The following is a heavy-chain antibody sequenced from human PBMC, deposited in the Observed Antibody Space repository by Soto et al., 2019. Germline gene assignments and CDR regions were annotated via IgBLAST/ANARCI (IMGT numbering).Heavy chain of an antibody. J-gene: IGHJ5*02. CDR1: GYTFSGFY. CDR2: INPSTGGT. V-gene: IGHV1-2*02. Sequence: QVQLVQSGAEVKKPGASVKVSCKASGYTFSGFYVHWVRQAPGQGLEWMGWINPSTGGTVNAQTFQGRVTITSDTSISTAYMELRTLTSDDTAVFCCARGASWRYNWFDPWGQGTLVTVSS. D-gene: IGHD2-2*01. CDR3: ARGASWRYNWFDP.